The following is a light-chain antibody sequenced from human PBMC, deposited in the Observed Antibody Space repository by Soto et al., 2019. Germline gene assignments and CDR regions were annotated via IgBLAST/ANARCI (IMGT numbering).Light chain of an antibody. Sequence: EIVMTQSPATLSVSPGGRATLSCRASQTIGDTLAWYQQKPGQAPRLLIYGASSRVTGFPARFSGSGSGTDFTLTISSLEPEDSAVYYCQQRHMWPITFGQGTRLEIK. J-gene: IGKJ5*01. CDR3: QQRHMWPIT. V-gene: IGKV3-15*01. CDR1: QTIGDT. CDR2: GAS.